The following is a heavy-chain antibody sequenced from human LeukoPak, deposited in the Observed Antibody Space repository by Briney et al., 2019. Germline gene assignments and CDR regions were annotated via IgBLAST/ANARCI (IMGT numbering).Heavy chain of an antibody. J-gene: IGHJ4*02. D-gene: IGHD3-10*01. V-gene: IGHV1-8*01. CDR2: MNPNSGNT. CDR1: GYTFTSYD. CDR3: GRGQPYYYGSGSQNDY. Sequence: GASVKVSCKASGYTFTSYDINWVRQATGQGLEWMGWMNPNSGNTGYAQKFQGRVTMTRNTSITTAYMELSSLRSEDTAVYYCGRGQPYYYGSGSQNDYWGQGSLVTVSS.